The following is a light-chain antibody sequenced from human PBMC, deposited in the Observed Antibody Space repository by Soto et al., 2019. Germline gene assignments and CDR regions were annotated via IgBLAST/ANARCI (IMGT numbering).Light chain of an antibody. CDR3: SSSTSSSPLRYV. J-gene: IGLJ1*01. V-gene: IGLV2-14*01. CDR1: NSDVGGYNY. CDR2: DVS. Sequence: QSVLTQPASASGSPGQSITISCTGTNSDVGGYNYVSWFRQHPGKAPKLVIYDVSNRPSGVSSRFSGSKSGNTASLTISGLQAEDEADYYCSSSTSSSPLRYVFGTGTKVTVL.